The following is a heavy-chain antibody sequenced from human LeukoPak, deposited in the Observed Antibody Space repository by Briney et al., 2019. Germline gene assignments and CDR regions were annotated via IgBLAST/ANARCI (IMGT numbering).Heavy chain of an antibody. CDR2: ISGSGGST. CDR1: RFTFSSYA. J-gene: IGHJ4*02. Sequence: PGGSLRLSCAASRFTFSSYAMSWVRQAPGKGLEWVSGISGSGGSTYYADSVKGRFTISRDNSKNTLYLQMNSLTDEDTAVYYCAKKWGVGTTTLDYFDYWGQGTLVTVSS. V-gene: IGHV3-23*01. D-gene: IGHD1-26*01. CDR3: AKKWGVGTTTLDYFDY.